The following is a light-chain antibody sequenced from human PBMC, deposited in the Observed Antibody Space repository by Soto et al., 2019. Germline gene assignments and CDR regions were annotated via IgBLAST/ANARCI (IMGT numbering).Light chain of an antibody. J-gene: IGKJ1*01. CDR1: QSVSSSY. V-gene: IGKV3-20*01. CDR2: GAS. CDR3: QQYGSSTWT. Sequence: EIVLTQSPGTLSLSPGERATLSCRASQSVSSSYLAWYQQKPGQAPRLLIYGASSRATGIPDRFSGSGSGTDFTLTISRLEPEDFAVYYCQQYGSSTWTFAQATKV.